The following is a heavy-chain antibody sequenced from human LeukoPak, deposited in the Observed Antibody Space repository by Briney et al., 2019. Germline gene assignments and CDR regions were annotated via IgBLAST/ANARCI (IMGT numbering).Heavy chain of an antibody. CDR1: GFTFDDYG. D-gene: IGHD1-1*01. J-gene: IGHJ3*02. CDR3: AKNNWNDVADAFDI. V-gene: IGHV3-20*04. CDR2: INWNGGST. Sequence: GGSLRLSCAAYGFTFDDYGMSWVRQAPGKGLEWVSGINWNGGSTGYADSVKGRFTISRDNAKNSPYLQMNSLRAEDTALYYCAKNNWNDVADAFDIWGQGTMVTVSS.